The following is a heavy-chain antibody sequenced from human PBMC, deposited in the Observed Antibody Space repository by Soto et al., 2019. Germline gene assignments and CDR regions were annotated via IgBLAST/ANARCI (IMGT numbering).Heavy chain of an antibody. Sequence: EVQLLESGGDLVQPGGSLRLSCAASGFTFSSYAMTWVRQAPWEGLEWVSGISSSGGTTNYADSVKGRFTISRDNSKNTLYLQMDSLRAEDTVMYYCAKAVYPGVAVAGTYWGQGTLVTVSS. D-gene: IGHD6-19*01. V-gene: IGHV3-23*01. J-gene: IGHJ4*02. CDR2: ISSSGGTT. CDR3: AKAVYPGVAVAGTY. CDR1: GFTFSSYA.